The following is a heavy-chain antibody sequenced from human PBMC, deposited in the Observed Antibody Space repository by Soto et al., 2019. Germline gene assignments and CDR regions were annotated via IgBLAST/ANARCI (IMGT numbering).Heavy chain of an antibody. CDR2: ISWNSGSI. J-gene: IGHJ3*02. CDR3: AKDIGVGPDDGSAFDI. D-gene: IGHD2-8*01. CDR1: GFTFDDYA. Sequence: GGSLRLSCAASGFTFDDYAMHWVRQAPGKGLEWVSGISWNSGSIGYADSVKGRFTISRDNAKNSLYLQMNSLRAEDTALYYCAKDIGVGPDDGSAFDIWGQGTMVTVSS. V-gene: IGHV3-9*01.